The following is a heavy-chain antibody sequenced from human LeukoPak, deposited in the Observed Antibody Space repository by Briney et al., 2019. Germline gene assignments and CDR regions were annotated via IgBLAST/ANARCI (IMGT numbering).Heavy chain of an antibody. D-gene: IGHD2-2*01. CDR1: GFTCSSYW. Sequence: GRPLTLSCAASGFTCSSYWMSWDRQAPGKGLEWVANIKQDGSEKYYVDSVKGRFTISRDNAKNSLYLQMNSLRAEDTAVYYCARGRRVPAAMGNWFDPWGQGTLVTVSS. J-gene: IGHJ5*02. V-gene: IGHV3-7*01. CDR2: IKQDGSEK. CDR3: ARGRRVPAAMGNWFDP.